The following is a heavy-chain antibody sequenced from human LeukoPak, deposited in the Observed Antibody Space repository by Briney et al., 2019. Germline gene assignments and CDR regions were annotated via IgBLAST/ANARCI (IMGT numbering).Heavy chain of an antibody. V-gene: IGHV1-18*01. J-gene: IGHJ4*02. CDR2: MNPNNGDT. CDR1: GYTFTDYY. Sequence: VASVKVSCKASGYTFTDYYMHWVRQAPGQGLEWMGRMNPNNGDTIYAQKLQGRVTMTTDTSTCTAYMELRSLRSDDTAVYYCAREPLVVGATVDYWGQGTLVTVSS. CDR3: AREPLVVGATVDY. D-gene: IGHD5-12*01.